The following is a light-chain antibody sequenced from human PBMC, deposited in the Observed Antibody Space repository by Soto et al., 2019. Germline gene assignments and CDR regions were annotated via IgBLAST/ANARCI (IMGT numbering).Light chain of an antibody. V-gene: IGKV3-15*01. CDR1: QSVSTN. J-gene: IGKJ1*01. Sequence: EIVMTQSPATLSGSPGERVTLSCRASQSVSTNVAWYQQKPGQAPRLLLYGASTRPTGLPSRFSGSGSGTEFTLPISSLQSEDFAVYYCQHYHDWPPRTFGQGTKVDIK. CDR3: QHYHDWPPRT. CDR2: GAS.